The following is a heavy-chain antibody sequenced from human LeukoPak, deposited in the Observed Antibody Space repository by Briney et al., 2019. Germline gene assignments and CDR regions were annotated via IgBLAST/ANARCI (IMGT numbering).Heavy chain of an antibody. CDR3: ARSGGSAYQLLGPIDY. V-gene: IGHV4-34*01. D-gene: IGHD2-2*01. Sequence: PSETLSLTCAVYGGSFSGYYWSWIRQPPGKGLEWIGEINHSGSTNYNPSLNTLVTISVDTSKNQFSLKLSSVTAADTAVYYCARSGGSAYQLLGPIDYWGQGTLVTVSS. J-gene: IGHJ4*02. CDR2: INHSGST. CDR1: GGSFSGYY.